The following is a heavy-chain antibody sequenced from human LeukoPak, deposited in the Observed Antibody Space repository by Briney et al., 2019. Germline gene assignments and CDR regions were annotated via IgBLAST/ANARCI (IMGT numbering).Heavy chain of an antibody. V-gene: IGHV3-48*01. D-gene: IGHD3-22*01. CDR1: GFTFSSYD. J-gene: IGHJ3*02. CDR2: ISTSSRTI. Sequence: GGSLRLSCAGSGFTFSSYDMNWVRQAPGKGLEWLAYISTSSRTIYYADSVKGRFTISRDNSKNTLYLQMNSLRAEDTAVYYCARDTPDYYDAFDIWGQGTMVTVSS. CDR3: ARDTPDYYDAFDI.